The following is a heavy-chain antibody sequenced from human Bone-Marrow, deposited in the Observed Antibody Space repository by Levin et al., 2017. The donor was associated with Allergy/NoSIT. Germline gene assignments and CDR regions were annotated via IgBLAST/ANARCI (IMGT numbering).Heavy chain of an antibody. CDR2: INPSGGRT. CDR1: GYTFTSNY. Sequence: ASVKISCKASGYTFTSNYIHWVRQAPGQGLEWIGGINPSGGRTNYAQMFQGRVTMTRDTSTSTVYMELSSLRFEDTAVYYFARADINPDYSSTWFFDYWGQGTLVTVSS. D-gene: IGHD6-19*01. V-gene: IGHV1-46*01. J-gene: IGHJ4*02. CDR3: ARADINPDYSSTWFFDY.